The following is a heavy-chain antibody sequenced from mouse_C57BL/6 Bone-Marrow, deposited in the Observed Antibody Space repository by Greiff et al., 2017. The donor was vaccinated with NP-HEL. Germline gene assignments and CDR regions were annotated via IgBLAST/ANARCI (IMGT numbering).Heavy chain of an antibody. CDR1: GYTFTSYW. D-gene: IGHD1-1*01. CDR3: ARRDYGSSHCYFDV. CDR2: IDPSDSYT. Sequence: QVQLQQPGAELVMPGASVKLSCKASGYTFTSYWMHWVKQRPGQGLEWIGEIDPSDSYTNYNQKFKGKSTLTVDKASSTAYMQLSSLTSEDSAVYYCARRDYGSSHCYFDVWGTGTTVTVSS. V-gene: IGHV1-69*01. J-gene: IGHJ1*03.